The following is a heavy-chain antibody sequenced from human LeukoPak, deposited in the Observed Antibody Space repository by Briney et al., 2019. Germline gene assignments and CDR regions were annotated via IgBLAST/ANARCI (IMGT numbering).Heavy chain of an antibody. CDR1: GFTFSSYW. J-gene: IGHJ5*02. Sequence: GGSLRLSCAASGFTFSSYWMHWVRQAPGKGLVWVSRINSDGSSTSYADSVKGRFTISRDNAKNTLYLQMNSLRAEDTAVYYCARGVGTMVRGVIIFNWFDPWGQGTLVTVSS. CDR3: ARGVGTMVRGVIIFNWFDP. D-gene: IGHD3-10*01. V-gene: IGHV3-74*01. CDR2: INSDGSST.